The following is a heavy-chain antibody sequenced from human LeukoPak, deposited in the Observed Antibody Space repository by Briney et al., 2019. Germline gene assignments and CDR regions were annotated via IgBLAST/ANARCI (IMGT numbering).Heavy chain of an antibody. CDR1: GFTFDDYG. D-gene: IGHD3-3*01. Sequence: GGSLRLSCAASGFTFDDYGMSWVRQAPGKGLEWVSSINWSDGNTGYADSVKGRFTISRDNAKNSLYLQVNSLRVEDTALYYCARDGGEYRFLEWLSPPYMDVWGKGTTVTVSS. CDR3: ARDGGEYRFLEWLSPPYMDV. J-gene: IGHJ6*03. V-gene: IGHV3-20*04. CDR2: INWSDGNT.